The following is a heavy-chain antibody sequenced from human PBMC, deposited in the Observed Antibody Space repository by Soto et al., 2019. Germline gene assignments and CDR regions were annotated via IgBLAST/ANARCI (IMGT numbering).Heavy chain of an antibody. CDR2: ITSSGTTV. V-gene: IGHV3-48*02. CDR1: GFTFSSYS. CDR3: ARGSSNRAYWFDF. D-gene: IGHD6-13*01. Sequence: EVHLVESGGGLVQPGGSLRLSCAASGFTFSSYSLNWVRQAPGKGREWVSYITSSGTTVYYADSVRGRFTISRDNAKNSVDLQMKRLRDTAAAVYDCARGSSNRAYWFDFWGQGTLVTVSS. J-gene: IGHJ4*02.